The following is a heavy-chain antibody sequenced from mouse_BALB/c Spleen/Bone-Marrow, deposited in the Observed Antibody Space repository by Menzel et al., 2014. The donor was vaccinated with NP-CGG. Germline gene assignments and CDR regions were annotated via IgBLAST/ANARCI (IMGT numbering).Heavy chain of an antibody. V-gene: IGHV1-63*02. D-gene: IGHD2-5*01. CDR2: IYPGGGYT. J-gene: IGHJ2*01. Sequence: QVQLKESGAELVRPGTSVKISCKASGYTFTNYYLGWVKQRPGHGLEWIGDIYPGGGYTNYNEEFKGKATLTADTYSSTAYMQLSGLTSGDSAVYFCARDSNFKDYFDYWGQGTTLTGSS. CDR1: GYTFTNYY. CDR3: ARDSNFKDYFDY.